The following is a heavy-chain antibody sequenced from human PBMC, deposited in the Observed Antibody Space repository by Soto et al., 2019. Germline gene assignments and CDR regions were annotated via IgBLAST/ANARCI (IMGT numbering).Heavy chain of an antibody. CDR2: INAGNGNT. CDR1: GYTFTSYA. D-gene: IGHD5-12*01. J-gene: IGHJ5*02. V-gene: IGHV1-3*01. CDR3: ARSGYDFDWFDP. Sequence: VASVKVSCKASGYTFTSYAMHWVRQAPGQRLEWMGWINAGNGNTKYSQKFQGRVTITRDTSASTAYMELSSLRSEDTAVYYCARSGYDFDWFDPWGQGTLVTVSS.